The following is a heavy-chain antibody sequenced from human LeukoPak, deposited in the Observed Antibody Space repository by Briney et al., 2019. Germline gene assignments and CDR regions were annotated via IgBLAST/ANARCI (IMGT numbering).Heavy chain of an antibody. CDR1: GGTFSSYA. D-gene: IGHD2-21*02. CDR3: AGSNLAYCGGDCYSAFDY. V-gene: IGHV1-69*05. J-gene: IGHJ4*02. CDR2: IIPIFGTA. Sequence: GSSVKVSCKASGGTFSSYAISWVRQAPGQGLEWMGRIIPIFGTANYAQKFQGRVTITTDESTSTAYMELSSLRSEDTAVYYCAGSNLAYCGGDCYSAFDYWGQGTLVTVSS.